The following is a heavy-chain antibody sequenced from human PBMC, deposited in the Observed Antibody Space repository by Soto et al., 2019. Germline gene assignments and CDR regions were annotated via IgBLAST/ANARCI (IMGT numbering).Heavy chain of an antibody. CDR1: SVTFNWYP. CDR2: ISTRSDAV. J-gene: IGHJ3*02. CDR3: VAASRYAFET. Sequence: GGSLRLACAASSVTFNWYPINWVRQAPWKGLEWLSHISTRSDAVYYADAVKGRFTISRENGQNSLYLQRTALRVEDTAIHYCVAASRYAFETWGQGTTVTISS. D-gene: IGHD6-13*01. V-gene: IGHV3-48*01.